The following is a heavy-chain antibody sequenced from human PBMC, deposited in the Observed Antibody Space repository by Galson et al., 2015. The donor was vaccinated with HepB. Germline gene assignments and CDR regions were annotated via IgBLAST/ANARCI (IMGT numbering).Heavy chain of an antibody. CDR1: GFTFSTYA. CDR2: ISSDGNNK. D-gene: IGHD1-26*01. CDR3: ARDGWELLSVRDY. V-gene: IGHV3-30-3*01. J-gene: IGHJ4*02. Sequence: SLRLSCAASGFTFSTYAIHWVRQAPGKGLEWVAVISSDGNNKYYADSVKGRFTISRDNSKNTLYLQMNSLRPEDTAVYYCARDGWELLSVRDYWGQGSLVTVSS.